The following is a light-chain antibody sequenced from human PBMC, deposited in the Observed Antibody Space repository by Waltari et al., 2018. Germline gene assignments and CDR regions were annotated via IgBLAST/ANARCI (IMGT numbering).Light chain of an antibody. V-gene: IGLV4-69*01. CDR2: VNSDGSH. Sequence: QLVLTQSPSASASLGASVKLTCTLSRGHSSNVVAWLQQRPEKGPRYLMKVNSDGSHTKGDGIPDRFSGSSSGAERYLSISSLQSEDEADYFCQTGGHGTWVFGGGTKLTVL. J-gene: IGLJ3*02. CDR1: RGHSSNV. CDR3: QTGGHGTWV.